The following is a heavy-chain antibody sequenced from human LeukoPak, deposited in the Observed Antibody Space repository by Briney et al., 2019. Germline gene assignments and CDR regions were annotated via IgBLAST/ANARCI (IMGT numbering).Heavy chain of an antibody. J-gene: IGHJ4*02. CDR3: ARSYNILTGYACFDY. CDR2: IYTSGST. Sequence: NPSETLSLTCTVSGGSISSGSYYWSWIRQPAGEGLEWIGRIYTSGSTNYNPSLKSRVTISVDTSKNQFSLRLSSVTAADTAVYYCARSYNILTGYACFDYWGQGTLVTVSS. CDR1: GGSISSGSYY. D-gene: IGHD3-9*01. V-gene: IGHV4-61*02.